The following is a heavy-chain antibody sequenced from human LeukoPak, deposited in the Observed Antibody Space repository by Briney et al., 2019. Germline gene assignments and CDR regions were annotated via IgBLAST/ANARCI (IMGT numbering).Heavy chain of an antibody. D-gene: IGHD3-3*01. CDR2: INSDGSNT. J-gene: IGHJ4*02. Sequence: GGSLRLSCAASGFSFSTSWMHWVRHTPEKGLVWVSRINSDGSNTIYADSVKGRFTISRDNAKNTLFLQMNSLRAEDTAVYYCARDRYHTLDYWGQGTLVTVSS. CDR3: ARDRYHTLDY. CDR1: GFSFSTSW. V-gene: IGHV3-74*01.